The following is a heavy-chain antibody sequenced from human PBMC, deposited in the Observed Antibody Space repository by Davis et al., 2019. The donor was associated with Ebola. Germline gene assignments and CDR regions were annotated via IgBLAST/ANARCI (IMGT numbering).Heavy chain of an antibody. CDR3: AMEGAVAGPIDY. CDR2: MNPNSGNT. V-gene: IGHV1-8*02. Sequence: ASVKVSCKASGYTLTDYQMHWVRQAPGQGLEWMGWMNPNSGNTGYAQKFQGRVTMTRNTSISTAYMEVSSLRSEDTAVYYCAMEGAVAGPIDYWGRGTLVTVSS. D-gene: IGHD6-19*01. CDR1: GYTLTDYQ. J-gene: IGHJ4*02.